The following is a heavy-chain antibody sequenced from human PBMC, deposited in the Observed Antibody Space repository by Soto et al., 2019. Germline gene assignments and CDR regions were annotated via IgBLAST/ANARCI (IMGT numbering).Heavy chain of an antibody. CDR1: GASIHNGGYF. D-gene: IGHD5-18*01. J-gene: IGHJ5*02. CDR2: IHNSGSP. V-gene: IGHV4-30-4*01. CDR3: ARLVWSYGTWFDP. Sequence: SETLSLTCSVSGASIHNGGYFWSWIRQSPGKGLEWIGHIHNSGSPYNNPSLRSRVTISADTSMNQFSLALTSVTAADTAVYYCARLVWSYGTWFDPWGQGTLVTVSS.